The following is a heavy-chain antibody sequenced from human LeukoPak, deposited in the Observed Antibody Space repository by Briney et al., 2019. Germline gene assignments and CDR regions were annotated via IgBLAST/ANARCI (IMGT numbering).Heavy chain of an antibody. V-gene: IGHV3-64*01. CDR2: ISTKGDST. J-gene: IGHJ4*02. Sequence: GGSPRLSCAASGFTFSSYAMHWVRQAPGKGLEYVSGISTKGDSTYYANSVKGRFTISRDNSKNTLYLQMGSLRDEDMAVYYCARDTGSGYRHFDYWGQGTLVTVSS. CDR3: ARDTGSGYRHFDY. CDR1: GFTFSSYA. D-gene: IGHD3-3*01.